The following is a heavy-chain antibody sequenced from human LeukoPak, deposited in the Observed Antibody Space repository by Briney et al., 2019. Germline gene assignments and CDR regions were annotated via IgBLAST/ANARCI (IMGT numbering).Heavy chain of an antibody. Sequence: GGSLRLSCAASGLTFNTYWMHRVRQAPGKGLVWVSLIYGDGTTAIYADSVKGRFTVSRDNAKNTLYLQMNSLRAEDTAVYYCARDGTASTPEDVWGQGTTVTVSS. D-gene: IGHD1-26*01. CDR3: ARDGTASTPEDV. V-gene: IGHV3-74*01. J-gene: IGHJ6*02. CDR2: IYGDGTTA. CDR1: GLTFNTYW.